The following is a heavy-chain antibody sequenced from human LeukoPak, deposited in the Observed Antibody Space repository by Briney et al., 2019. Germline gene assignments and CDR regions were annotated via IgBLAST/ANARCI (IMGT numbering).Heavy chain of an antibody. Sequence: AGGSLRLSCAASQFSFSSYSFSWVRQAPGQGLEWVSSINKGATHMYYADSMRGRFTVSRDDAKNSLYLQMNSLTAEDTAVYYCVRLRRNSDSSGYYYYYDYCGRGTLVTVSS. J-gene: IGHJ4*02. V-gene: IGHV3-21*01. CDR2: INKGATHM. CDR3: VRLRRNSDSSGYYYYYDY. D-gene: IGHD3-22*01. CDR1: QFSFSSYS.